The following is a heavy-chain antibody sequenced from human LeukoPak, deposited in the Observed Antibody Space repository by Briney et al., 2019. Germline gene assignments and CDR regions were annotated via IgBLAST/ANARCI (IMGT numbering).Heavy chain of an antibody. CDR1: GFTFSSYW. J-gene: IGHJ4*02. V-gene: IGHV3-7*04. CDR3: ARIKGGIAVAGGDY. CDR2: IKQDGSEK. Sequence: GGSLRLSCAASGFTFSSYWMSWVRQAPGKGLEWVANIKQDGSEKYYVDSVKGRLTISRDNAKNSLYLQMNSLRAEDTAVYYCARIKGGIAVAGGDYWGQGTLVTVSS. D-gene: IGHD6-19*01.